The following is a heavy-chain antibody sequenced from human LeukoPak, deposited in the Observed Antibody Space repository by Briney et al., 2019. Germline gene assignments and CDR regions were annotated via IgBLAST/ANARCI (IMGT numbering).Heavy chain of an antibody. CDR2: ISYDGSNK. V-gene: IGHV3-30*04. D-gene: IGHD5-12*01. J-gene: IGHJ4*02. CDR3: ARDSNVGDIVATIDVFDY. Sequence: GGSLRLSCAASGFTFSSYAMHWVRQAPGKGLEWVAVISYDGSNKYYADSVKGRFTISRDNSKNTLYLQMNSLRAEDTAVYYCARDSNVGDIVATIDVFDYWGQGTLVTVSS. CDR1: GFTFSSYA.